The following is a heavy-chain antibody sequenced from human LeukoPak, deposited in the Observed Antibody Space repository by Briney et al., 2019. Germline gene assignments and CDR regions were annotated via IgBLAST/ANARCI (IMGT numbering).Heavy chain of an antibody. CDR1: GYTFTGYY. Sequence: ASVKVSCKASGYTFTGYYMHWVRQAPGQGLERMGWINPNSGGTNYAQKFQGRVTMTRDTSISTAYMELSRLRSDDTAVYYCARRSPYCGGDCYAFDIWGQGTMVTVSS. CDR2: INPNSGGT. CDR3: ARRSPYCGGDCYAFDI. D-gene: IGHD2-21*02. J-gene: IGHJ3*02. V-gene: IGHV1-2*02.